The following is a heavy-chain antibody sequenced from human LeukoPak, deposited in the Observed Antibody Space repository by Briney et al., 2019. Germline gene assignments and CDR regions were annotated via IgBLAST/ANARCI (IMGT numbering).Heavy chain of an antibody. CDR3: ARSMTTVVTPFDSGPFDY. CDR1: GYTFNRYY. Sequence: GASVKVSCKASGYTFNRYYMHWVRQAPGQGLEWMGIINPSGGSTNYAQKFQGRVTMTRDTSTSTIYMELSSLRFGDAAVYYCARSMTTVVTPFDSGPFDYWGQGTLVTVSS. D-gene: IGHD4-23*01. V-gene: IGHV1-46*02. CDR2: INPSGGST. J-gene: IGHJ4*02.